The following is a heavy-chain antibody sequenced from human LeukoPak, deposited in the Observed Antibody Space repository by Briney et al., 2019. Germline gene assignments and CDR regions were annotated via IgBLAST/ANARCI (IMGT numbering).Heavy chain of an antibody. CDR2: ISSGGTYI. Sequence: GGSLRLSCVVSGFRFGDYSMSWVRQAPGKGLEWVSAISSGGTYICYADSVKGRFTISRDNAKNSLYLQMNSLRAEDTAVYYCARDAGTSTFFDYWGQGTLVTVSS. CDR3: ARDAGTSTFFDY. V-gene: IGHV3-21*01. D-gene: IGHD1-1*01. J-gene: IGHJ4*02. CDR1: GFRFGDYS.